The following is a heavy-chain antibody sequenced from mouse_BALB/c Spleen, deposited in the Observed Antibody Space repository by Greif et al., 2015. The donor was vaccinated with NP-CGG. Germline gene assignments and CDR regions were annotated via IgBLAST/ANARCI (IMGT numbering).Heavy chain of an antibody. J-gene: IGHJ2*01. CDR1: GYTFTSYW. CDR3: ARRTQHFDY. D-gene: IGHD6-1*01. CDR2: INPSTGYT. V-gene: IGHV1-7*01. Sequence: VQLQQPGAELAKPGASVKMSCKASGYTFTSYWMHWVKQRPGQGLEWIGYINPSTGYTEYNQKFKDKATLTADKSSSTAYMQLSSLTSEDSAVYYCARRTQHFDYWGQGTTLTVSS.